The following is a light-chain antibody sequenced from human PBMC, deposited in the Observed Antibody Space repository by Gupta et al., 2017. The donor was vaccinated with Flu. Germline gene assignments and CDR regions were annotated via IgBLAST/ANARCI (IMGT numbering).Light chain of an antibody. J-gene: IGKJ4*01. V-gene: IGKV1-39*01. Sequence: DIQMTQSPSSLSASVGDRVTITCRAGRNIRNYLNWYQQKSGKAPKLLIYAASRLERGVPSRFSGSGSGTDFTLTISSLQPEEFGIYYCQQGYSTPLTFGGGSKVEIK. CDR1: RNIRNY. CDR3: QQGYSTPLT. CDR2: AAS.